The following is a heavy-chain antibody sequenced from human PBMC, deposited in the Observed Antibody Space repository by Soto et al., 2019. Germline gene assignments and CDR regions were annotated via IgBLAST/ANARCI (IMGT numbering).Heavy chain of an antibody. CDR3: ARLYTTSRVGAWFDP. J-gene: IGHJ5*02. CDR2: ISAGSDAI. CDR1: GFIFSTYT. Sequence: EGQLVESGGGLVLPGGSLRLSCAASGFIFSTYTLNWVRQAPGKGLEWVSYISAGSDAIHYVDSVKGRFTVSRDNAKNSLFLQMNSLRDEDTAVYYCARLYTTSRVGAWFDPWGQGTLVTVSS. D-gene: IGHD3-16*01. V-gene: IGHV3-48*02.